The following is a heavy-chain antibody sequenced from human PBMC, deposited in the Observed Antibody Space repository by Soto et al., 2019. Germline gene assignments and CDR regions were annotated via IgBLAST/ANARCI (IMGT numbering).Heavy chain of an antibody. J-gene: IGHJ3*02. CDR1: GFTLSRFA. V-gene: IGHV3-30-3*01. CDR2: ISYDGSNK. D-gene: IGHD1-26*01. CDR3: ARDLGTWDDAFDI. Sequence: GGSLRPPCSTSGFTLSRFAMHRVRQAPGKGLEWVAVISYDGSNKYYADSVKGRFTISRDNSKNTLYLQMNSLRAEDTAVYYCARDLGTWDDAFDIWGQGTMVTVSS.